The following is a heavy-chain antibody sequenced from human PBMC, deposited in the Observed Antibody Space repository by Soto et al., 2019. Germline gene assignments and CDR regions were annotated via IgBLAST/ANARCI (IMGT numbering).Heavy chain of an antibody. D-gene: IGHD3-10*01. Sequence: SVKVSCTASGGTFSSYAISWVRPAPGQGLEWMGGLIPIFGTANYAQKFQGRVTITADEDTSTAYMELSSLRSEDTAVYYCAREEDGDVLEFFDYWRQGALVNVSS. CDR2: LIPIFGTA. CDR3: AREEDGDVLEFFDY. CDR1: GGTFSSYA. J-gene: IGHJ4*02. V-gene: IGHV1-69*13.